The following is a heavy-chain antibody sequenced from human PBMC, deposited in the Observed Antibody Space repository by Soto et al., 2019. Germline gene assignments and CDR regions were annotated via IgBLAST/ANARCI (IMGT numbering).Heavy chain of an antibody. D-gene: IGHD6-6*01. CDR1: GFIFSSYA. V-gene: IGHV3-30-3*01. Sequence: QVQLVESGGGVVEPGRSLRLSCAASGFIFSSYAMHWVRQAPGKGMEWVAGISYEGSNKHNADYVKGRFTISRDDSKNTLYLQMNRLRLADTAVYYCARDPSSRDPWGQGTLVTVSS. J-gene: IGHJ5*02. CDR3: ARDPSSRDP. CDR2: ISYEGSNK.